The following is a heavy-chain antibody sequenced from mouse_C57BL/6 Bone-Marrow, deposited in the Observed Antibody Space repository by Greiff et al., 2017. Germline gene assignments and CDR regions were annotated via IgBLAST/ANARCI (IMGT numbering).Heavy chain of an antibody. CDR1: GFNIKDDY. CDR2: IDPENGDT. Sequence: VQLKQSGAELVRPGASVKLSCTASGFNIKDDYMHWVKQRPEQGLEWIGWIDPENGDTEYASKFQGKATITADTSSNTAYLQLSSLTSEDTAVYYCTTSIRRVAYWGQGTLVTVSA. CDR3: TTSIRRVAY. J-gene: IGHJ3*01. D-gene: IGHD2-12*01. V-gene: IGHV14-4*01.